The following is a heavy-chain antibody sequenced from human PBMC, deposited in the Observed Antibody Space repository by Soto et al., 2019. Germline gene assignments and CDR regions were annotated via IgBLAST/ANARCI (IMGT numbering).Heavy chain of an antibody. CDR2: ISSRSSYI. CDR3: ARDRSSSSRKTPFAFDI. J-gene: IGHJ3*02. D-gene: IGHD6-13*01. V-gene: IGHV3-21*01. CDR1: GFTFSSYS. Sequence: GGSLRLSCSASGFTFSSYSMNWVRQAPGKRLERVSSISSRSSYIYYADSVKGRFTISRDNAKNSLYLQMNSLIAEDTAVYYCARDRSSSSRKTPFAFDIWGQGTMVTVSS.